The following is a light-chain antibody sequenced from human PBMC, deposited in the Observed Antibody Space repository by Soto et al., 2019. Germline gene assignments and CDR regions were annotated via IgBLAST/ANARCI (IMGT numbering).Light chain of an antibody. Sequence: EIVLTQSLATLSLSPGERATLSCRASQSVSSYLAWYQQKPGQAPRLVIYEASNRATGIPARFSGSGSGTDFTLTISSLEPEDFAVYYCQQRSNWPRTFGQGTKVEIK. V-gene: IGKV3-11*01. CDR1: QSVSSY. CDR3: QQRSNWPRT. CDR2: EAS. J-gene: IGKJ1*01.